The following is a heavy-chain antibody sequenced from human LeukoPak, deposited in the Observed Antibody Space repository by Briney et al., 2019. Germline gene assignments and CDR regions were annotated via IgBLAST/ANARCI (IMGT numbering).Heavy chain of an antibody. D-gene: IGHD3-22*01. V-gene: IGHV4-39*07. J-gene: IGHJ4*02. CDR3: ARDEDSPNHSSDY. Sequence: SETLSLTCTVSGGSISSSSYYWGWIRQPPGKGLEWIGSIYYSGSTYYNPSLKSRVTISVDTSKNQFSLKLSSVTAADTAVYYCARDEDSPNHSSDYWGQGTLVTVSS. CDR1: GGSISSSSYY. CDR2: IYYSGST.